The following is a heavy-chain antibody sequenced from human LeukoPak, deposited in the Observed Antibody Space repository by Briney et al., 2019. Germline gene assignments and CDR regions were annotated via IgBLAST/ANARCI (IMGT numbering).Heavy chain of an antibody. D-gene: IGHD5-24*01. V-gene: IGHV4-39*07. CDR3: AKVEMATTGTDAFDI. J-gene: IGHJ3*02. Sequence: SSETLSLTCTVSGGSISSSSYYWDWIRQPPGKGLEWIGNIYYGGSTYYNPSLKSRVTISVDTSKNQFSLKLSSVTAADTAVYYCAKVEMATTGTDAFDIWGQGTMVTVSS. CDR2: IYYGGST. CDR1: GGSISSSSYY.